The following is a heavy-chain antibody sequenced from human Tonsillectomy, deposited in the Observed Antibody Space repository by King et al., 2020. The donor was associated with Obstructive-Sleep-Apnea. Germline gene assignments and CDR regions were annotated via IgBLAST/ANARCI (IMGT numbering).Heavy chain of an antibody. V-gene: IGHV4-39*01. CDR3: SRKWVAVAGADACDI. CDR1: GGSISSSSYY. J-gene: IGHJ3*02. CDR2: IYNSGRT. D-gene: IGHD6-19*01. Sequence: QLPESGPGLVKPSETLSLTCTVSGGSISSSSYYWGWIRQPPGKGLAWIGSIYNSGRTYYNASLKSRVTISVDTSKNQVSLKLSSVTAVDTAVYYCSRKWVAVAGADACDIWGQGTMVTVPS.